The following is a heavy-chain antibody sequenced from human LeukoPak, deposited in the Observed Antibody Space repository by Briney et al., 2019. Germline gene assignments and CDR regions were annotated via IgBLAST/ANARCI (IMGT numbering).Heavy chain of an antibody. D-gene: IGHD3-22*01. CDR3: ARLPPPYYYDSSGYGSGY. J-gene: IGHJ4*02. Sequence: SETLSLTCAVSGGSISSSSYYWRWIRQPPGKGLEWIGSIYYSGSTYYNPSLKSRVTISVDTSKNQFSLKLSSVTAADTAVYYCARLPPPYYYDSSGYGSGYWGQGTLVTVSS. CDR2: IYYSGST. V-gene: IGHV4-39*01. CDR1: GGSISSSSYY.